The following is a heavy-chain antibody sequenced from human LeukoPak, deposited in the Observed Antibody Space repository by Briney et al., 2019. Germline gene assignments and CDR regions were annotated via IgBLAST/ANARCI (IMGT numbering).Heavy chain of an antibody. V-gene: IGHV3-7*01. CDR3: ARGVLPGAIEWSLDY. CDR1: GFTFSSYW. J-gene: IGHJ4*02. D-gene: IGHD2-2*02. CDR2: IKQDGSEK. Sequence: QSGGSLRLSCAASGFTFSSYWMNWARQAPGKGLEWVANIKQDGSEKFYVGSVRGRFTISRDNAKNSLYLQMNSLRAEDTAVYYCARGVLPGAIEWSLDYWGQGTLVTVSS.